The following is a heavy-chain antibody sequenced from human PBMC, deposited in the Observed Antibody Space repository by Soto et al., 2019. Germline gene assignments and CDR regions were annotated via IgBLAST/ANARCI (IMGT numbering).Heavy chain of an antibody. Sequence: EVQLVESGGGLVKPGGSLRLSCAASGFTFSSYSMNWFPKPPGKGLEWVSSISSSSSYIYYADSVKGRFTISRDNAKNSLYLQMNSLRAEDTAVYYCASTTVTTETEYFQHWGQGTLVTVSS. CDR1: GFTFSSYS. D-gene: IGHD4-17*01. CDR3: ASTTVTTETEYFQH. J-gene: IGHJ1*01. CDR2: ISSSSSYI. V-gene: IGHV3-21*01.